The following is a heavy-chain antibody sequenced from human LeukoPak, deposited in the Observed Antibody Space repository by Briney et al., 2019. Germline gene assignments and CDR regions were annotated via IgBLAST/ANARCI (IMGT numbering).Heavy chain of an antibody. Sequence: SETLSLTCAFYGGSSGGYYWSVIRHPPGKGLEWIGEINHSGSTNYNPSLKGRVTISVDTSKNQLSLKLSSVTAADTAVYYCARKYGSAPNWFDPWGQGTLVTVSS. CDR1: GGSSGGYY. CDR3: ARKYGSAPNWFDP. CDR2: INHSGST. D-gene: IGHD3-10*01. J-gene: IGHJ5*02. V-gene: IGHV4-34*01.